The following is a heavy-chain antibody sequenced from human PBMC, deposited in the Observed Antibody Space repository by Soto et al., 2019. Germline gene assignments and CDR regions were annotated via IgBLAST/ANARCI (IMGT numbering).Heavy chain of an antibody. Sequence: ASVKVSCKASGYTFTSYAMHWVRQAPGQRLEWMGWINAGNGNTKYSQKFQGRVTITRDTSASTAYMELSSLRSEDTAVYYCASSGVYDSSGYWSSIDYWGQGTLVTVS. CDR1: GYTFTSYA. CDR2: INAGNGNT. V-gene: IGHV1-3*01. D-gene: IGHD3-22*01. J-gene: IGHJ4*02. CDR3: ASSGVYDSSGYWSSIDY.